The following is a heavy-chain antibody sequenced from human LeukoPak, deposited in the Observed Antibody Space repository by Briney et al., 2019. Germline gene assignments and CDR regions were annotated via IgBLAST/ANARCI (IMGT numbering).Heavy chain of an antibody. CDR3: ARDLFQKGNWFDP. CDR2: ISSSSSYI. D-gene: IGHD2/OR15-2a*01. J-gene: IGHJ5*02. CDR1: GFTFSSFS. V-gene: IGHV3-21*01. Sequence: GGSLRLPCAASGFTFSSFSMNWVRQAPGKGLEWVSSISSSSSYIYYADSVKGRFTISRDNAKTSLYLQMNSLRAEDTAVYYCARDLFQKGNWFDPWGQGTLVTVSS.